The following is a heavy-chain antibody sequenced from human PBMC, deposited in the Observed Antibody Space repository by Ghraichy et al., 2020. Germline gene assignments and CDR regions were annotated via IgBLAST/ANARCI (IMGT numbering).Heavy chain of an antibody. Sequence: SCAASGFTISSNYMNWVRQAPGKGLEWVSVIYSGGNIYYADSVKGRFTISRDSSTNTLYLQMNSLKFEDTAVYYCARDVRDAYKLGYFDYWGQGTLVTVSS. V-gene: IGHV3-66*01. D-gene: IGHD5-24*01. CDR3: ARDVRDAYKLGYFDY. CDR2: IYSGGNI. CDR1: GFTISSNY. J-gene: IGHJ4*02.